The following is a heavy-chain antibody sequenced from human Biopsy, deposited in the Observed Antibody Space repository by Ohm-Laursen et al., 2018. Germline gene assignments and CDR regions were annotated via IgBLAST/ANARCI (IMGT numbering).Heavy chain of an antibody. CDR1: GFTFSASA. J-gene: IGHJ4*02. D-gene: IGHD3-10*01. CDR3: TLEGAGFDN. Sequence: SLRLSCSASGFTFSASAVHWVRQASGKGLEWVGRIRSKAKSYATAYAASVTGRFTTSRDDSKNTTYLQMNSLKTENPAVYYCTLEGAGFDNWGQGTLVTVSS. V-gene: IGHV3-73*01. CDR2: IRSKAKSYAT.